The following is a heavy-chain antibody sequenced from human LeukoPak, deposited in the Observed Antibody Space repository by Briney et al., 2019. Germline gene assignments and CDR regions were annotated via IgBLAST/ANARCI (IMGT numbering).Heavy chain of an antibody. V-gene: IGHV4-39*01. CDR3: AKAPRGFGGVKALYFDY. Sequence: PSETLSLTCTVSGGSIRSSSYYWGWIRQPPGKGLEWIGSIYYSGSTYYNPSLKSRVTISVDTSKNQFSLKLSSVTAADTAVYYCAKAPRGFGGVKALYFDYWGQGTLVTVSS. J-gene: IGHJ4*02. CDR1: GGSIRSSSYY. CDR2: IYYSGST. D-gene: IGHD3-16*01.